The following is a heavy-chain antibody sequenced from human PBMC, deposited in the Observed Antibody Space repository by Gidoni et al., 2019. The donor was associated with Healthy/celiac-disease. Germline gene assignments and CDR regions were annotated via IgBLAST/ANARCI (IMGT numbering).Heavy chain of an antibody. J-gene: IGHJ4*02. V-gene: IGHV3-33*01. D-gene: IGHD4-17*01. Sequence: QVQLVESGGGVVQPGRSLRVSCAASGFTFRNYGMHWVRQAPGTGLEWVAFIWYDGSNKYYADSVKGRFTISRDNSKNTLYLQMNSLRAEDTAVYYCARVYGDYDYFDYWGQGTLVTVSS. CDR1: GFTFRNYG. CDR2: IWYDGSNK. CDR3: ARVYGDYDYFDY.